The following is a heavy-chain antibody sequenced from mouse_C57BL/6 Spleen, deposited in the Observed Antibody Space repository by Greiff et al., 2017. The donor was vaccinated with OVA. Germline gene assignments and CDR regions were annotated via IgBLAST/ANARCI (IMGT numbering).Heavy chain of an antibody. D-gene: IGHD1-1*01. CDR2: IDTNSGGT. CDR1: GYTFTSYW. V-gene: IGHV1-72*01. J-gene: IGHJ4*01. CDR3: ARRGLGSSSYAMDY. Sequence: VQLQQPGAELVKPGASVKLSCKASGYTFTSYWMHWVKQRPGRGLEWIGRIDTNSGGTKYNEKFKSKVTLTVDKPSSTAYMQLSSLTSEDSAVYYCARRGLGSSSYAMDYWGQGTSVTVSS.